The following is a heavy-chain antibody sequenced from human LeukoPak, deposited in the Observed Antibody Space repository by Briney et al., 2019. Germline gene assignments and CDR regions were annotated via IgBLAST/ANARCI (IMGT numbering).Heavy chain of an antibody. J-gene: IGHJ6*03. V-gene: IGHV4-39*07. CDR3: ARGGAYYYDSSGYYAFYYYYYMDV. CDR1: GGSISSSSYY. Sequence: SETLSLTCTVSGGSISSSSYYWGWIRQPPGKGLEWIGSIYYSGSTNYNPSLKSRVTISVDTSKNQFSLKLSSVTAADTAVYYCARGGAYYYDSSGYYAFYYYYYMDVWGKGTTVTISS. CDR2: IYYSGST. D-gene: IGHD3-22*01.